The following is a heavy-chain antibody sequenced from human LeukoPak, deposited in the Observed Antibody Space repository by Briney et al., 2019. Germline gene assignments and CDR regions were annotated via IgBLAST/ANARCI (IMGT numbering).Heavy chain of an antibody. CDR3: ARVLHSSGLYYYMDV. CDR1: GYTFTSYD. V-gene: IGHV1-8*03. Sequence: GASVEVSCKASGYTFTSYDINWVRQATGQGLEWMGWMNPNSGNTGYAQKFQGRVTITRNTSINTAYMELSSLRSEDTAVYYCARVLHSSGLYYYMDVWGKGTTVTISS. D-gene: IGHD6-19*01. CDR2: MNPNSGNT. J-gene: IGHJ6*03.